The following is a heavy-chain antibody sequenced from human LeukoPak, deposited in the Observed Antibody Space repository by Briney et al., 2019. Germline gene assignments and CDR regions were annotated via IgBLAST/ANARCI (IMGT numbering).Heavy chain of an antibody. CDR2: IYYSGST. Sequence: PSETLSLTCTVSGGSISSYYWGWIRQPPGKGLEWIGSIYYSGSTYYNPSLKSRVTISVDTSKNQFSLKLSSVTAADTAVYYCARAYDFWSGYRYYFDYWGQGTLVTVSS. V-gene: IGHV4-39*01. CDR1: GGSISSYY. D-gene: IGHD3-3*01. J-gene: IGHJ4*02. CDR3: ARAYDFWSGYRYYFDY.